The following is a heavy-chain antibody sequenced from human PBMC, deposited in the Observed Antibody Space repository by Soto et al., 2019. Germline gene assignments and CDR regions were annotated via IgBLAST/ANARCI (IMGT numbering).Heavy chain of an antibody. Sequence: PGGSLRLSCAASGFTFSSYAMSWVRQAPGKGLEWVSAISGSGVSTYYADSVKGRFTISRDNSKNTLYLQMNSLRAEDTAVYYCAKDATVTSTPRYYYYGTDVWGQGTTVTVSS. V-gene: IGHV3-23*01. D-gene: IGHD4-4*01. CDR1: GFTFSSYA. CDR2: ISGSGVST. J-gene: IGHJ6*02. CDR3: AKDATVTSTPRYYYYGTDV.